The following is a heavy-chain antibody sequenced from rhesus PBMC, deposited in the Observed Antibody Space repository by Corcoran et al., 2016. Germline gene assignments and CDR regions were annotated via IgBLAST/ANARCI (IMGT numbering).Heavy chain of an antibody. CDR1: GGSISDSYP. V-gene: IGHV4S10*01. Sequence: QVQLQESGPGVVKPSETLSLTCAVSGGSISDSYPWCLIRQPPGKGLEWIGYIHCISTSTNYTPSIKSRVTISKDTSKNQFSWKLSSVTAADTAVYYCARDEGSGSSLDYWGQGVLVTVSS. D-gene: IGHD6-25*01. J-gene: IGHJ4*01. CDR3: ARDEGSGSSLDY. CDR2: IHCISTST.